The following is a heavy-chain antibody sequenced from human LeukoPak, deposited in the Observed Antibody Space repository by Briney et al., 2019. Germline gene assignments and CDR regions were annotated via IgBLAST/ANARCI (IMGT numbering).Heavy chain of an antibody. Sequence: PGGTLRLSCAASGFTFSVYNVTWVRQAPGKGLEGVASICSTSSYIYYADEVRGRFTIARDNAQYLAYLQMNSLRAEDTAVYYCARLDRADYSTSPVPYYNCYMNAWDKGTTVIVSS. CDR3: ARLDRADYSTSPVPYYNCYMNA. CDR2: ICSTSSYI. J-gene: IGHJ6*03. CDR1: GFTFSVYN. V-gene: IGHV3-21*06. D-gene: IGHD6-13*01.